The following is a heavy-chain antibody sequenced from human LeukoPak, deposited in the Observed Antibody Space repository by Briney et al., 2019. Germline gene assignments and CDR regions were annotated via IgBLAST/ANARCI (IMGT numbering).Heavy chain of an antibody. Sequence: GASLRLSCAASGFTFSSYAMYWVRQAPGKGLEWVSLISKDGFNQDHTDSVKGRFTISRDNSRDTLYLQMSSLRPEDTAVYFCAREAYYGSGRSRQPSPVWGQGTLVIVSS. CDR3: AREAYYGSGRSRQPSPV. J-gene: IGHJ4*02. D-gene: IGHD3-10*01. CDR1: GFTFSSYA. V-gene: IGHV3-30*10. CDR2: ISKDGFNQ.